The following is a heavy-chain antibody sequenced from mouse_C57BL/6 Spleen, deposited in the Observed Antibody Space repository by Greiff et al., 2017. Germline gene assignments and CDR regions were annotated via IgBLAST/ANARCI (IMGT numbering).Heavy chain of an antibody. D-gene: IGHD1-1*02. V-gene: IGHV1-39*01. Sequence: QLLQSGPELVKPGASVKISCKASGYSFTNYNMNWVKQSNGKSLEWIGVINPNYGTTSYNQKFKGKATLTVDKSSSTAYMQLNSLTSEDSAVYFCAKFVGGFSYYAMDYWGQGTSVTVSS. CDR2: INPNYGTT. J-gene: IGHJ4*01. CDR3: AKFVGGFSYYAMDY. CDR1: GYSFTNYN.